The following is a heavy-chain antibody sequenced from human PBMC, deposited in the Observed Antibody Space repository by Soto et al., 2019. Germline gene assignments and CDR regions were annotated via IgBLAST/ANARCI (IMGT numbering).Heavy chain of an antibody. J-gene: IGHJ6*03. V-gene: IGHV1-69*13. CDR2: IIPIFGTA. CDR1: GGTFSSYA. Sequence: ASVKVSCKASGGTFSSYAISWVRQAPGQGLEWMGGIIPIFGTANYAQKFQGRVTITADESTSTAYMEPSSLRSEDTAVYYCARGEPRGGYYYYYYMDVWGKGTTVTVSS. CDR3: ARGEPRGGYYYYYYMDV. D-gene: IGHD3-16*01.